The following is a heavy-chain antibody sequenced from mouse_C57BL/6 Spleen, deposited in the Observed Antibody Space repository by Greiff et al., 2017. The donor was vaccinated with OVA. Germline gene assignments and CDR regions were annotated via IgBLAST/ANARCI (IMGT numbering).Heavy chain of an antibody. Sequence: QVQLQQPGAELVRPGTSVKLSCKASGYTFTSYWMHWVKQRPGQGLEWIGVIDPSDSYTNYNQKFKGKATLTVDTSSTTAYNQLSSLTSEYSAVYYCARGNSYWYFDVWGTVTTVTVSS. CDR1: GYTFTSYW. J-gene: IGHJ1*03. V-gene: IGHV1-59*01. CDR3: ARGNSYWYFDV. D-gene: IGHD5-2*01. CDR2: IDPSDSYT.